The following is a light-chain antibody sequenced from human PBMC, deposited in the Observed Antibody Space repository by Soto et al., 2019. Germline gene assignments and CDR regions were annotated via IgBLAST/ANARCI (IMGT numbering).Light chain of an antibody. CDR3: CSYAGSSTHV. J-gene: IGLJ1*01. CDR2: EGS. Sequence: VLTQPASVSGSPGQSITISCTGTSSDVGSYNLVSWYQQHPGKAPKLMIYEGSKRPSGVSNRFSGSKSGNTASLTISGLQAEDEADYYCCSYAGSSTHVFGTGTKVTVL. CDR1: SSDVGSYNL. V-gene: IGLV2-23*01.